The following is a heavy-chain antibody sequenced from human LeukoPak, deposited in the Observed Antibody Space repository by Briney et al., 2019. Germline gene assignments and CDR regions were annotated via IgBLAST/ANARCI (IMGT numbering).Heavy chain of an antibody. CDR3: ARHLNSGSYTDAFDI. D-gene: IGHD1-26*01. V-gene: IGHV4-59*08. J-gene: IGHJ3*02. Sequence: SETLSLTCTVSGGSISSYYWSWIRQPPGKGLEWIGYIYYSGNTDYNPSLKSRVTISVDTSKNQFSLKVSSVTAADTAVYYCARHLNSGSYTDAFDIWGQGTMVTVSA. CDR1: GGSISSYY. CDR2: IYYSGNT.